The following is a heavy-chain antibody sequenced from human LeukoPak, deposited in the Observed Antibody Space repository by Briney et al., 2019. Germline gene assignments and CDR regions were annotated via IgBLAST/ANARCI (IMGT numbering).Heavy chain of an antibody. Sequence: GGSLRLSCAASGFTVSSNYMSWVRQAPGKGLEWVSVIYSGGSTYYADSVKGRFTISRDNSKNTLYLQMNGLRAEDTAVYYCARERGERITIFGVVTGGYYGMDVWGQGTTVTVSS. V-gene: IGHV3-66*02. CDR3: ARERGERITIFGVVTGGYYGMDV. J-gene: IGHJ6*02. CDR2: IYSGGST. D-gene: IGHD3-3*01. CDR1: GFTVSSNY.